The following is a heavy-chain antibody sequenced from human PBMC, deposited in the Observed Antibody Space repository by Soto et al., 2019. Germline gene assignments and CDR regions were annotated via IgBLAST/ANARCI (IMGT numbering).Heavy chain of an antibody. CDR3: ARDRVGRSDDFWSGYYGEDYMDV. D-gene: IGHD3-3*01. CDR2: IYYSGST. Sequence: SETLSLTCTVSGGSISSYYWSWIRQPPGKGLEWIGYIYYSGSTNYNPSLKSRVTISVDTSKNQFSLKLSSVTAADTAVYYCARDRVGRSDDFWSGYYGEDYMDVWGKGTTVTVSS. J-gene: IGHJ6*03. CDR1: GGSISSYY. V-gene: IGHV4-59*01.